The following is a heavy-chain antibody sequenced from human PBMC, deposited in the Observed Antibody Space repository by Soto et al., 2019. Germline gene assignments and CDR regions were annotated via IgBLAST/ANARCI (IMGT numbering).Heavy chain of an antibody. V-gene: IGHV1-2*02. CDR3: ARSHYDFWSGYPLVLDY. D-gene: IGHD3-3*01. CDR1: GYTFTGYY. Sequence: GASVKVSCKASGYTFTGYYMHWVRQAPGQGLEWMGWINPNSGGTNYAQKFQGRVTMTRDTSISTAYMELSRLRSDDTAVYYCARSHYDFWSGYPLVLDYWGQGTLVTVSS. J-gene: IGHJ4*02. CDR2: INPNSGGT.